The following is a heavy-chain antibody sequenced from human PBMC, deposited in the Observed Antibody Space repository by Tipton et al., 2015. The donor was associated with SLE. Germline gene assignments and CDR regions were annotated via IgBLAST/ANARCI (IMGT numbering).Heavy chain of an antibody. Sequence: GLVKPSETLSLTCTVSGGSISSYFWSWIRQPPGRGLEWIGYIYYSGSTNYNPSLKSRVTMSVDTSKNQFSLKLSSVTAADTAVYYCARLVDSSGYHGAFDIWGQGTMVTVSS. CDR3: ARLVDSSGYHGAFDI. J-gene: IGHJ3*02. V-gene: IGHV4-59*12. CDR2: IYYSGST. D-gene: IGHD3-22*01. CDR1: GGSISSYF.